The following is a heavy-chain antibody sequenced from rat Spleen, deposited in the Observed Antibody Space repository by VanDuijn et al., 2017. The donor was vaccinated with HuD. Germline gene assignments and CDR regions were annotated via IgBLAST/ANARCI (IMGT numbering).Heavy chain of an antibody. D-gene: IGHD1-12*02. CDR2: ITYSGTT. CDR1: GHSITSSY. V-gene: IGHV3-1*01. Sequence: EVQLQESGPGPVKVSESLSLTCSVTGHSITSSYRWNWIRKFPGNKMEWVGYITYSGTTSYNPSLRRRISITRDTSKNQFFLQLNSVNTEDTATYYCARSDGVHYYLPFADWGQGTLVTVSS. J-gene: IGHJ3*01. CDR3: ARSDGVHYYLPFAD.